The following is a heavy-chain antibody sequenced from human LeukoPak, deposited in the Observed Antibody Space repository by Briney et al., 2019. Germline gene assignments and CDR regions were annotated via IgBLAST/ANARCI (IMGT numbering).Heavy chain of an antibody. CDR1: GFTFSSYA. D-gene: IGHD6-13*01. V-gene: IGHV3-23*01. CDR3: AKDRDSSSWYFDY. Sequence: PGGSLRLSCAASGFTFSSYAMSWVRQAPGKGLEGVSAISGSGGSTYYADSVKGRFTISRDNSKNTLYLQMNSLRAEDTAVYYCAKDRDSSSWYFDYWGQGTLVTVSS. CDR2: ISGSGGST. J-gene: IGHJ4*02.